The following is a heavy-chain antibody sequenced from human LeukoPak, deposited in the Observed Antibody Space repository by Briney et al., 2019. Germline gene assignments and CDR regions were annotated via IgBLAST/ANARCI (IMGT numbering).Heavy chain of an antibody. CDR1: GGTFSSYA. CDR2: IIPIFGTA. J-gene: IGHJ6*03. V-gene: IGHV1-69*06. D-gene: IGHD6-13*01. CDR3: ARVRIAAAPYYYYYYMDV. Sequence: SVKVSCKASGGTFSSYAISWVRQAPGQGLEWMGGIIPIFGTANYAQKFQGRVTITADKSTSTAYMELSSLRSEDTAVYYCARVRIAAAPYYYYYYMDVWGKGTTVTVSS.